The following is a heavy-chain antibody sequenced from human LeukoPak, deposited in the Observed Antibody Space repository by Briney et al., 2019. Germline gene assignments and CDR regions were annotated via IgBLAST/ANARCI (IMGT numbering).Heavy chain of an antibody. D-gene: IGHD2-15*01. CDR1: GYTNSRYR. J-gene: IGHJ4*02. V-gene: IGHV3-7*02. CDR3: ARVDYCRGGSCHGARYYSDT. CDR2: IKEDGSEK. Sequence: RGGSVRLSCAASGYTNSRYRMIWVRQAPGKGLEWVANIKEDGSEKYYVDSVKGRFTISRDNAKNSLYLQMNSLRAEDTVVYYCARVDYCRGGSCHGARYYSDTWGQGALVTVSS.